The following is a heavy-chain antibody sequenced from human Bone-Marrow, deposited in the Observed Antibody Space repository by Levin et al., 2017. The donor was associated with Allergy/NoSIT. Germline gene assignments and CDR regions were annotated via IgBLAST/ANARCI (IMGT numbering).Heavy chain of an antibody. D-gene: IGHD1-1*01. Sequence: GESLKISCAASGFTFRNYDIDWVRQAPGKGLEWVSSMSSRSGSTFYADSVKGRFTISRDNAKNALYLQMNSLRAEDTAVYYCARENAFPYFDDWGQGTLVTVSS. J-gene: IGHJ4*02. V-gene: IGHV3-48*01. CDR3: ARENAFPYFDD. CDR1: GFTFRNYD. CDR2: MSSRSGST.